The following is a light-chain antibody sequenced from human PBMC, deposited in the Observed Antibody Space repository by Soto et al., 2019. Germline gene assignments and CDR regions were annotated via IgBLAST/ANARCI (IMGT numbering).Light chain of an antibody. CDR3: RQGYSTPIT. CDR1: QDIAIY. Sequence: IQLTQSPSSLSASVGDRITITCRASQDIAIYLAWYQQKPGEAPKLLIYAASTLYGGVPSRFSGSGSGTDFTLTISSLQPEDFATYYCRQGYSTPITFGQGTRLEI. V-gene: IGKV1-39*01. CDR2: AAS. J-gene: IGKJ5*01.